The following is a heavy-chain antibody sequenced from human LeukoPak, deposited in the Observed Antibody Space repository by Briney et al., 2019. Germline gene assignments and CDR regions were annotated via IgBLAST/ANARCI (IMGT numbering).Heavy chain of an antibody. CDR3: AREVAVAQGRFSEI. Sequence: SETLSLTCTVSGGSTSSYYWTWIRQPAGKGLEWIGRIYTSGSTNYSPSLKSRVTMSVDTSKNQFSLKLSSLTAADTAVYYCAREVAVAQGRFSEIWGQGTMVTVSS. CDR2: IYTSGST. CDR1: GGSTSSYY. D-gene: IGHD6-19*01. J-gene: IGHJ3*02. V-gene: IGHV4-4*07.